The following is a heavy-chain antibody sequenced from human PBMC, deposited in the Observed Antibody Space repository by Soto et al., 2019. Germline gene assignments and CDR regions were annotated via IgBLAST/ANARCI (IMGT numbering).Heavy chain of an antibody. J-gene: IGHJ5*02. V-gene: IGHV4-30-4*01. CDR2: IYHSGST. D-gene: IGHD6-6*01. Sequence: QVQLQESGPGLVKPSQTLSLTCTVSGGSISSGDYYWSWIRQPPGKGLEWIGYIYHSGSTYYNPSLKRRVTISVDTSKTHFSLKLSSVTAADTAVYYCARERPDGARLAPWGQGTLVTVSS. CDR3: ARERPDGARLAP. CDR1: GGSISSGDYY.